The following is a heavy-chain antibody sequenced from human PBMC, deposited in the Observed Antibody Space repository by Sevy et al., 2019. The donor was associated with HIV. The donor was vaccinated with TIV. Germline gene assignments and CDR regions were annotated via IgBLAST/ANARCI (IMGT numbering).Heavy chain of an antibody. D-gene: IGHD6-13*01. CDR1: GFTFSSYS. CDR2: ISSSSSTI. Sequence: GGSLRLSCAASGFTFSSYSMNWVRQAPGKGLEWVSYISSSSSTIYYADSVKGRFTISRDNAKNSLYLQMNSLRAEGTAVYDCARGGPLSIAAAGPGYFDYWGQGTLVTVSS. CDR3: ARGGPLSIAAAGPGYFDY. J-gene: IGHJ4*02. V-gene: IGHV3-48*01.